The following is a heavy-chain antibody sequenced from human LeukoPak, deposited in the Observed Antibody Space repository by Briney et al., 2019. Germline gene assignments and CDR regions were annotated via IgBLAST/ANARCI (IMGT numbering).Heavy chain of an antibody. CDR2: ISSDGSHK. J-gene: IGHJ5*02. Sequence: GGSLSPSFPAPGFTLSKSGMNWARQAPGKGLEWVALISSDGSHKYYADSVKGRFSISRDNSKNTLYLQKNSLRAEDTPVYYSARDLTSIIYWFCPWGQGSLVTVSS. CDR3: ARDLTSIIYWFCP. V-gene: IGHV3-30*03. CDR1: GFTLSKSG. D-gene: IGHD6-6*01.